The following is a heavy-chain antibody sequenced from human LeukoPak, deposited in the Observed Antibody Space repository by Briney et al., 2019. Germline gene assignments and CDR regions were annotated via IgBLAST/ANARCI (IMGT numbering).Heavy chain of an antibody. CDR1: GFAFDEHG. V-gene: IGHV3-20*04. D-gene: IGHD2-2*01. CDR2: INWSGGST. Sequence: GGSLRLSCTASGFAFDEHGMSWVRQVPGKGLEWVSGINWSGGSTGYADPLRGRFTISRDNAKNSLNLQMDSLRAEDTALYYCARAPITSPFYFDYWGQGTLVTVSS. J-gene: IGHJ4*02. CDR3: ARAPITSPFYFDY.